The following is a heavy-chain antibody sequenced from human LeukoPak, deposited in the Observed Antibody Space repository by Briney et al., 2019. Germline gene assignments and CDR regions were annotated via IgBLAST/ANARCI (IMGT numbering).Heavy chain of an antibody. CDR1: GFTFNSYT. CDR2: IRSNSRGI. J-gene: IGHJ6*02. V-gene: IGHV3-48*04. CDR3: ARDGASIDDQYYGLDV. D-gene: IGHD1-1*01. Sequence: GGSLRLSCAASGFTFNSYTMNWVRQAPGKGLESVSSIRSNSRGINYADSVKGRFTISRDNDKTVFLEMNSLRAEDTAVYYCARDGASIDDQYYGLDVWGQGTTVTVSS.